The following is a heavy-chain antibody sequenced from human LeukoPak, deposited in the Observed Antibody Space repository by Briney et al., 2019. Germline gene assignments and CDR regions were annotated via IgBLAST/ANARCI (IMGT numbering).Heavy chain of an antibody. D-gene: IGHD3-16*01. CDR3: VRQGGTGGSIWGSSDC. CDR2: IYPVDSDT. J-gene: IGHJ4*02. Sequence: GESLKISCKGSGYRFSGFGIGGVRQMPGKGLDWMAMIYPVDSDTRYNPSFGGQVTISADQSGSSVYLQWNSLKAWDTAIYYCVRQGGTGGSIWGSSDCWGQGPLVTVSS. CDR1: GYRFSGFG. V-gene: IGHV5-51*01.